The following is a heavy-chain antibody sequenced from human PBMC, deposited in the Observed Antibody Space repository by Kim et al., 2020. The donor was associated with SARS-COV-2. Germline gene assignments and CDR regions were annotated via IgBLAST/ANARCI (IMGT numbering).Heavy chain of an antibody. D-gene: IGHD3-10*01. Sequence: SETLSLTCAVYGGSFSGYYWSWIRQPPGKGLEWIGEINHSGSTNYNPSLKSRVTISVDTSKNQFSLKLSSVTAADTAVYYCASRHFDYYGSGSYLDYWG. J-gene: IGHJ4*01. CDR3: ASRHFDYYGSGSYLDY. V-gene: IGHV4-34*01. CDR2: INHSGST. CDR1: GGSFSGYY.